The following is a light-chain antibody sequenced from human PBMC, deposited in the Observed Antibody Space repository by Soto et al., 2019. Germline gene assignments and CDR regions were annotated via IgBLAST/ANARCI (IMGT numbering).Light chain of an antibody. V-gene: IGLV1-47*01. CDR1: SSNIGSNY. Sequence: QSVLTQPPSASGTPGQRVTISCSGSSSNIGSNYVYWYQQLPGTAPKLLIYRNNQRPSGVPDRFSGSKSGTSASLAISGFQSEDEADYYCAAWDDSLSVVVFGGGTKLTVL. J-gene: IGLJ2*01. CDR2: RNN. CDR3: AAWDDSLSVVV.